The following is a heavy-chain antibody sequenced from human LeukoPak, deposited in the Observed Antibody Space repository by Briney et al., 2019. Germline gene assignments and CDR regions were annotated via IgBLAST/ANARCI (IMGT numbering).Heavy chain of an antibody. D-gene: IGHD4-17*01. CDR1: GYTFTGYY. CDR3: ARDLHTVTISEYFQH. Sequence: ASVKVSCKASGYTFTGYYMHWVRPAPGQGLEWMGWINPNSGGTNYAQKFQGRVTMTRDTSISTAYMELSRLRSDDTHVYYCARDLHTVTISEYFQHWGQGTLVAVSS. J-gene: IGHJ1*01. CDR2: INPNSGGT. V-gene: IGHV1-2*02.